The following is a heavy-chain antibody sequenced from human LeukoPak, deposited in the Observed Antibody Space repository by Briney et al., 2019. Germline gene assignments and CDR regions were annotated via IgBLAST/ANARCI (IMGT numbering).Heavy chain of an antibody. CDR3: ARESNIAVAGIDY. V-gene: IGHV3-30*04. D-gene: IGHD6-19*01. Sequence: QPGGSLRLSCAASGFTFSSHAMHWVRQAPGKGLEWVALISYDGSNKYYADSVKGRFTISRDNAKNSLYLQMNSLRAEDTAVYYCARESNIAVAGIDYWGQGTLVTVSS. CDR1: GFTFSSHA. CDR2: ISYDGSNK. J-gene: IGHJ4*02.